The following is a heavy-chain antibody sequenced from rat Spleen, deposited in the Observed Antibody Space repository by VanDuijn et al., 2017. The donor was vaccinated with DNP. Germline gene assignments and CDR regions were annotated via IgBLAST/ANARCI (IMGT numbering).Heavy chain of an antibody. D-gene: IGHD1-3*01. CDR1: GFSLTSYG. J-gene: IGHJ4*01. V-gene: IGHV2S12*01. CDR2: MSTSGDT. CDR3: TRDLRVATGHPYGLDP. Sequence: QVQLKESGPGLVQSSQTLSLTCTVSGFSLTSYGVSWVRQPPGKGLEWIAAMSTSGDTSYNSVLESRLSISRDTSKDQVFLKMNSLQTEDTAIYFCTRDLRVATGHPYGLDPWGQGISVTVSS.